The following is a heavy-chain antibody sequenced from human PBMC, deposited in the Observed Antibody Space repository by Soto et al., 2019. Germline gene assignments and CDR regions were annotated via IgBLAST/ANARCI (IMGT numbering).Heavy chain of an antibody. CDR2: ISGSGGST. D-gene: IGHD3-22*01. CDR3: AKSYYYDSSGYSTHFDI. Sequence: GGSLRLACAGSGFTFSSYAMSWVRQAPGKGLEWVSAISGSGGSTYYADSVKGRFTISRDNSKTTLYLQMNSLRAEDTAVYYCAKSYYYDSSGYSTHFDIWGQGTMVTVSS. V-gene: IGHV3-23*01. CDR1: GFTFSSYA. J-gene: IGHJ3*02.